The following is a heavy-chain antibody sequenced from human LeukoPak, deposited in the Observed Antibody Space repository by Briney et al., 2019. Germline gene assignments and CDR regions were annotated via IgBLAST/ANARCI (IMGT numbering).Heavy chain of an antibody. CDR2: ISGSGGST. D-gene: IGHD3-9*01. CDR1: GFTFSGYA. J-gene: IGHJ4*02. CDR3: AKDQSYDILTGPMGY. V-gene: IGHV3-23*01. Sequence: PGGSLRLSCAASGFTFSGYAMSWVRQAPGKGLEWVSAISGSGGSTYYADSVKGRFTISRDNSKNTLYLQMNSLRAEDTAVYYCAKDQSYDILTGPMGYWGQGTLVTVSS.